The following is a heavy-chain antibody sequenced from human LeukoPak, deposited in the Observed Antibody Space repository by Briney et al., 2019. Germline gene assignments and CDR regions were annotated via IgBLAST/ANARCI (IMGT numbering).Heavy chain of an antibody. D-gene: IGHD4-17*01. CDR1: GYTFTGYY. CDR3: ARDLGYGGYPHDY. Sequence: ASVKVSCKASGYTFTGYYMHWVRQAPGQGLEWMGWINPNSGGTNYAQKFQGRVTMTRDTSISTAYMEPSRLRSDDTAVYYCARDLGYGGYPHDYWGQGTLVTVSS. CDR2: INPNSGGT. J-gene: IGHJ4*02. V-gene: IGHV1-2*02.